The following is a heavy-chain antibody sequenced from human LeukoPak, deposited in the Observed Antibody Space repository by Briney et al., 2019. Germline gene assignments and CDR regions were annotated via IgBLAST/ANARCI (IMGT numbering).Heavy chain of an antibody. V-gene: IGHV3-23*01. D-gene: IGHD3-10*02. CDR3: AKVVRGVIRGFDY. CDR1: GFTLSSYA. J-gene: IGHJ4*02. CDR2: ISGNGGST. Sequence: GGSLRLSCAASGFTLSSYAMSWVRQAPGKGLEWVSAISGNGGSTYYADSVKGRFTISRDNSKNTLYLQMNSLRAEDTAVYYCAKVVRGVIRGFDYWGQGTLVTVSS.